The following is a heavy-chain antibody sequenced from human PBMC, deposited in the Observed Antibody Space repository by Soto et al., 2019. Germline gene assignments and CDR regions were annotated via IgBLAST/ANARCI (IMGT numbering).Heavy chain of an antibody. CDR1: GYTLTGYY. D-gene: IGHD6-6*01. CDR3: ARSIAARPAGGY. CDR2: INPNSGGT. V-gene: IGHV1-2*02. J-gene: IGHJ4*02. Sequence: ASVKVSCKASGYTLTGYYMHWVRQAPGQGLEWMGWINPNSGGTNYAQKFQGRVTMTRDTSISTAYMELSRLRSDDTAVYYCARSIAARPAGGYWGQGTLVTVSS.